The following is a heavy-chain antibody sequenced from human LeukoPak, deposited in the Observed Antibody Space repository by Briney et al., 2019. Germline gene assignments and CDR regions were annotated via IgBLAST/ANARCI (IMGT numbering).Heavy chain of an antibody. Sequence: PGGSLRLSCAASGFTFDDYAMHWVRQAPGKGLEWVSGISWSSGSIGYADSVKGRFTISRDNAKNSLYLQMNSLRAEDMALYYCAKDFGAVAGDAFDIWGQGTMVTVSS. CDR3: AKDFGAVAGDAFDI. D-gene: IGHD6-19*01. J-gene: IGHJ3*02. CDR1: GFTFDDYA. CDR2: ISWSSGSI. V-gene: IGHV3-9*03.